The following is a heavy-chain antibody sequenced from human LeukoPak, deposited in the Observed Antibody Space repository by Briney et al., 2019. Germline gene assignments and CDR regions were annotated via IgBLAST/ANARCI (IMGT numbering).Heavy chain of an antibody. CDR1: GYTLTELS. D-gene: IGHD3-10*01. V-gene: IGHV1-24*01. Sequence: GASVTVSCKVSGYTLTELSMHWARQAPGKGLEWMGGFDPEDGETIYAQKFQGKVTMTEDTSTDTAYMELSSLRSKDTAVYYCATSTLLAGVRGVITTVYFDCWGEGTQVTVSS. CDR3: ATSTLLAGVRGVITTVYFDC. J-gene: IGHJ4*02. CDR2: FDPEDGET.